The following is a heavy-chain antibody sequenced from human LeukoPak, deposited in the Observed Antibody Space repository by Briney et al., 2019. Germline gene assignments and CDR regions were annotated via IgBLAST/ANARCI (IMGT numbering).Heavy chain of an antibody. D-gene: IGHD1-26*01. Sequence: PGGSLRLSCAASGLTFSNYWMSWVRQAPGKGLEWVANIKEDGNEKYYVDSVKGRFTISRDNAKKSLYLQMNSLRAEDTAVYYCARDGSRFYYWGQGTPVTVSS. J-gene: IGHJ4*02. CDR2: IKEDGNEK. CDR3: ARDGSRFYY. V-gene: IGHV3-7*01. CDR1: GLTFSNYW.